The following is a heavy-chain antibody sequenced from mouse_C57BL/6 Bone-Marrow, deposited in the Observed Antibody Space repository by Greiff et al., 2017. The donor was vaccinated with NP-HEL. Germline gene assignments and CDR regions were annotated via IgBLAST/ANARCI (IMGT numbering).Heavy chain of an antibody. J-gene: IGHJ3*01. D-gene: IGHD2-2*01. V-gene: IGHV8-8*01. CDR3: ARIEVYYGYPAWFAY. CDR2: IWWDADK. CDR1: GFSLSTFGMG. Sequence: QVTLKVSGPGILQPSQTLSLTCSFSGFSLSTFGMGVGWIRQPSGQGLEWLAHIWWDADKSSNPALKSRLTISTDTSKNQVFLKIANVDTADTATYYCARIEVYYGYPAWFAYWGQGTLVTVSA.